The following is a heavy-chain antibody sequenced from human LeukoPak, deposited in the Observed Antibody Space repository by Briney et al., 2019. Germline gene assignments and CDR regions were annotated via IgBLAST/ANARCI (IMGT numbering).Heavy chain of an antibody. Sequence: RASVKVSCKASGGTFSSYAISWVRQAPGQGLEWMGGIIPIFGTANHAQKFQGRVTITADESTSTAYMELSSLRSEDTAVYYCARDDRVEAFDIWGQGTMVTVSS. CDR2: IIPIFGTA. CDR3: ARDDRVEAFDI. CDR1: GGTFSSYA. J-gene: IGHJ3*02. V-gene: IGHV1-69*13.